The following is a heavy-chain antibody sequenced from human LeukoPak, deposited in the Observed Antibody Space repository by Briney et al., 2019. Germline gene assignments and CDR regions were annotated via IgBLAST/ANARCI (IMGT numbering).Heavy chain of an antibody. CDR2: ITGSGGIT. D-gene: IGHD2-15*01. V-gene: IGHV3-23*01. Sequence: GGSLRLSCAASGFTFSSFGMTWVRQAPGKGLEWVPTITGSGGITYYADSVKGRFTISRDNSKNTLYLQGNSLRDDDTAVYYCAKGGPYCSGGSCFPVYYMDVWGKGTTVTISS. CDR1: GFTFSSFG. J-gene: IGHJ6*03. CDR3: AKGGPYCSGGSCFPVYYMDV.